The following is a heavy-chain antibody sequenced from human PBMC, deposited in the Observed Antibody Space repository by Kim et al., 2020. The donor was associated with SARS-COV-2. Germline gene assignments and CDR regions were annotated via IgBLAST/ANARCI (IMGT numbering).Heavy chain of an antibody. J-gene: IGHJ1*01. CDR3: ARLSSSSPGEYFQH. V-gene: IGHV1-2*02. D-gene: IGHD6-6*01. CDR1: GYTFTGYY. CDR2: INPNSGGT. Sequence: ASVKVSCKASGYTFTGYYMHWVRQAPGQGLEWMGWINPNSGGTNYAQKFQGRVTMTRDTSISTAYMELSRLRSDDTAVYYCARLSSSSPGEYFQHWGQGTLVTVSS.